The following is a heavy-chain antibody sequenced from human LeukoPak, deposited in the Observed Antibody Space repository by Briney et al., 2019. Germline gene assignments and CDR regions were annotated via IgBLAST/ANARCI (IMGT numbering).Heavy chain of an antibody. CDR1: GFTFSSYA. V-gene: IGHV3-21*01. J-gene: IGHJ3*02. Sequence: GGSLRLSCAASGFTFSSYAMTWVRQAPGKGLEWVSSINSDSNYIYYADSVQGRFTISRDNAKNSLYLQMNSLRAEDTAVYYCAVAYYYGSGDAFDIWGQGTKVTVSS. CDR3: AVAYYYGSGDAFDI. CDR2: INSDSNYI. D-gene: IGHD3-10*01.